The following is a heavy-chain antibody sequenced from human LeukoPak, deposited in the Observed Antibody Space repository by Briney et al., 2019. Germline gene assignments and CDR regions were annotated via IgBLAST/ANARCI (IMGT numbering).Heavy chain of an antibody. V-gene: IGHV4-4*07. J-gene: IGHJ6*02. D-gene: IGHD3-22*01. CDR2: ISPSGST. CDR3: ARVASSVEVV. CDR1: GASIKTFY. Sequence: SETLSLTCTVSGASIKTFYWSWIRQPAGKGLEWIGRISPSGSTNYNPSLKSRVTMSVDSSKNQFSLNLRSVTAADTAVYYCARVASSVEVVWGQGTTITVSS.